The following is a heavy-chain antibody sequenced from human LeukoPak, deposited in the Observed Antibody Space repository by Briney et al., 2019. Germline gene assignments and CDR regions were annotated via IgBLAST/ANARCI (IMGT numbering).Heavy chain of an antibody. CDR3: ARDQTTVTGRYYYYYYYGMDV. CDR1: GFTFSSFA. Sequence: GGSLRLSCAASGFTFSSFAMSWVRQAPGKGLEWVAVISYDGSNKYYADSVKGRFTISRDNSKNTLYLQMNSLRAEDTAVYYCARDQTTVTGRYYYYYYYGMDVWGQGTTVTVSS. J-gene: IGHJ6*02. V-gene: IGHV3-30-3*01. D-gene: IGHD4-17*01. CDR2: ISYDGSNK.